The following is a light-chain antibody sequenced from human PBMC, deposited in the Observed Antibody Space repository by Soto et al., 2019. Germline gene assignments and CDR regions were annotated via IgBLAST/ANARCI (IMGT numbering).Light chain of an antibody. J-gene: IGKJ1*01. CDR1: QSISSW. CDR3: QQYNTYL. CDR2: DAS. Sequence: DIQMTQSPSTLSASVGGRVSIICRASQSISSWLAWYQQKPGKAPKLLIYDASSLESGVPSRFSGSESGTEFTLTISSLQPDDFATYYCQQYNTYLFGQGTKVDIK. V-gene: IGKV1-5*02.